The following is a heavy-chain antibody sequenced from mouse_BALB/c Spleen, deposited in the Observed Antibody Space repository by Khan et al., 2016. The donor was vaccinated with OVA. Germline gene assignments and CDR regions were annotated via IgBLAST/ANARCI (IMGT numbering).Heavy chain of an antibody. J-gene: IGHJ3*01. CDR2: ISSGGDYT. CDR1: GFTFSSYS. D-gene: IGHD4-1*01. V-gene: IGHV5-6*01. Sequence: EVQLVESGGDLVKPGGSLKLSCAASGFTFSSYSMSWVRPTPDKRLEWVATISSGGDYTYYPDNVKGQFTISRGNAKNTLYLQMSSLKSEDTAMYYCSSHLTGSFACWSLGTLVTVSA. CDR3: SSHLTGSFAC.